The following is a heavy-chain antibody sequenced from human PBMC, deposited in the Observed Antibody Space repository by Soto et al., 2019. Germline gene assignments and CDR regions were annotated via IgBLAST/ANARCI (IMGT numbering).Heavy chain of an antibody. CDR3: ATWHEREHAYDV. CDR2: LYDVDGS. V-gene: IGHV3-53*01. Sequence: GGSLRLSCAAFGLTISGKKYVAWVRQAPGKGLEWVSALYDVDGSFYADSVKGRFTTSSDSSKTTVYLQMNDLRPDDTAVYYCATWHEREHAYDVWGQGTTVTRLL. D-gene: IGHD1-1*01. CDR1: GLTISGKKY. J-gene: IGHJ3*01.